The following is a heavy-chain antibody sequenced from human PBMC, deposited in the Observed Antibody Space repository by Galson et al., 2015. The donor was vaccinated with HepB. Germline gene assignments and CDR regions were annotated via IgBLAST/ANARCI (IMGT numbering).Heavy chain of an antibody. CDR1: GFKFGGSA. V-gene: IGHV3-73*01. D-gene: IGHD5-18*01. J-gene: IGHJ4*02. Sequence: SCAASGFKFGGSAIHWVRQGSGTGPEWVGRIRSKANNYATSYVPALEGRFTISRDDSKNMAYLHMRSLKADDTADYYCARLGDFSGYTSAWGQGTQVTGSS. CDR2: IRSKANNYAT. CDR3: ARLGDFSGYTSA.